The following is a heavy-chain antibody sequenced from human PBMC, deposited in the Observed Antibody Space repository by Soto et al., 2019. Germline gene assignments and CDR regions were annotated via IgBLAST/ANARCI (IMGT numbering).Heavy chain of an antibody. Sequence: GGSLRLSCAASGFTFSSYAMSWVRQAPGKGLEWVSAISGSGGSTYYADSVKGRFTISRDNSKNTLYLQMNSLRAEDTEVYYCAKDRYYYDSSGYLYYFDYWGQGTLVTVSS. CDR3: AKDRYYYDSSGYLYYFDY. D-gene: IGHD3-22*01. CDR2: ISGSGGST. V-gene: IGHV3-23*01. J-gene: IGHJ4*02. CDR1: GFTFSSYA.